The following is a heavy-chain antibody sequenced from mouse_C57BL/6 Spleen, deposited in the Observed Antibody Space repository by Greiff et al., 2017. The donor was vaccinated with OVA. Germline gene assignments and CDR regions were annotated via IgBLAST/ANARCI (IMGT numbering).Heavy chain of an antibody. V-gene: IGHV10-3*01. J-gene: IGHJ4*01. CDR1: GFTFNTYA. Sequence: GGGLVQPKGSLKLSCAASGFTFNTYAMHWVRQAPGKGLEWVARIRSKSSNYATYYADSVKDRFTIFRDDSQSMLYLQMNNLKTEDTAMYYCVREGYDYDEDYYAMDYWGQGTSVTVSS. D-gene: IGHD2-4*01. CDR2: IRSKSSNYAT. CDR3: VREGYDYDEDYYAMDY.